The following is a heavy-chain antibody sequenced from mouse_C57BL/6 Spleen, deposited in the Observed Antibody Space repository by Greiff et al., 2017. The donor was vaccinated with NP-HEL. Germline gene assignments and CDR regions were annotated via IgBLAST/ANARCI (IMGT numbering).Heavy chain of an antibody. CDR1: GYTFTSYW. J-gene: IGHJ2*01. D-gene: IGHD1-1*01. V-gene: IGHV1-69*01. Sequence: QVQLQQPGAELVMPGASVKLSCKASGYTFTSYWMHWVKQRPGQGLEWIGEIDPSDSYTNYNQKFKGKSTLTVDKSSSTAYMQLSSLTSEDSAVYYCARGRATVDYWGQGTTLTVSS. CDR3: ARGRATVDY. CDR2: IDPSDSYT.